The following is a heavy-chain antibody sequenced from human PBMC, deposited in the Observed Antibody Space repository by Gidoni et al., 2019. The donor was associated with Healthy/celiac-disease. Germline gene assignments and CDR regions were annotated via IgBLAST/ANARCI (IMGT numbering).Heavy chain of an antibody. CDR3: AGSPIRVNYYYYMDV. J-gene: IGHJ6*03. CDR2: ISGSGGST. D-gene: IGHD3-10*01. V-gene: IGHV3-23*01. Sequence: EVQLLESGGGLVQPGGSLRLSCAASGFTFSSSAMSWVRQAPGKGLEWVSAISGSGGSTYYADSVKGRFTISRDNSKNTLYLQMNSLRAEDTAVYYCAGSPIRVNYYYYMDVWGKGTTVTVSS. CDR1: GFTFSSSA.